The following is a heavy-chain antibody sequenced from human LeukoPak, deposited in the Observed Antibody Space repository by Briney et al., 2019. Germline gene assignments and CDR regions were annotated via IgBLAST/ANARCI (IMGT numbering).Heavy chain of an antibody. J-gene: IGHJ4*02. Sequence: GGSLRLSRAASGFTFSSYWMNWVRQAPGKGLVWVSRIASDESSTTYADSVKGRFSISRDNAKNTLYLQMNSLRVEDTVVYYCARGRPQGNDYWGQGTLVTVSS. CDR1: GFTFSSYW. V-gene: IGHV3-74*01. CDR3: ARGRPQGNDY. CDR2: IASDESST. D-gene: IGHD4-23*01.